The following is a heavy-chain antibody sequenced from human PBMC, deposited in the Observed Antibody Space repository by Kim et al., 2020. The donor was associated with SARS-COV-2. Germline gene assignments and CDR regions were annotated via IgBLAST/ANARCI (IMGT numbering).Heavy chain of an antibody. J-gene: IGHJ2*01. D-gene: IGHD3-10*01. Sequence: KGRFTISRDNSKNTLYLQMSSLRAEDTAVYYCVNSYYYGSGSYHNWYFDLWGRGTLVTVSS. CDR3: VNSYYYGSGSYHNWYFDL. V-gene: IGHV3-64D*06.